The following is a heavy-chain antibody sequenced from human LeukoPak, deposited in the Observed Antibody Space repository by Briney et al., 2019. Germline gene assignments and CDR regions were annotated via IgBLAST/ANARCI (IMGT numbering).Heavy chain of an antibody. CDR3: ASVGGKDSYYYMDV. D-gene: IGHD4-23*01. V-gene: IGHV4-30-2*01. CDR2: IYHSGST. CDR1: GGSISSGGYY. Sequence: SETLSLTCTVSGGSISSGGYYWSWIRQPPGKGLEWIGYIYHSGSTYYNPSLKSRVTISVDRSKNQFSLKLSSVTAADTAVYYCASVGGKDSYYYMDVWGKGTTVTVSS. J-gene: IGHJ6*03.